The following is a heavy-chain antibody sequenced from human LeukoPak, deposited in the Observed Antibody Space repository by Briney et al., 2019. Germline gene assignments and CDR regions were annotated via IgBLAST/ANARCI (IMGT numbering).Heavy chain of an antibody. V-gene: IGHV4-59*08. CDR2: IYYSGST. Sequence: SETLSLTCTVSGGSISSYYWSWIRQPPGKGLEWIGYIYYSGSTNYNPSLKSRVTISVDTSKNQFSLKLSSVTAADTAVYYCARRSDTAMVDRGYYYYYGMDVWGQGTTVTASS. J-gene: IGHJ6*02. CDR1: GGSISSYY. CDR3: ARRSDTAMVDRGYYYYYGMDV. D-gene: IGHD5-18*01.